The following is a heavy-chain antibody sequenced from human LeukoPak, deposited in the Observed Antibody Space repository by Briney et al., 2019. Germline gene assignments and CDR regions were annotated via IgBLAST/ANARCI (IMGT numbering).Heavy chain of an antibody. CDR3: ARDWLGYHDN. CDR2: INPNSGGT. CDR1: GGTFSSYA. Sequence: ASVKVSCKASGGTFSSYAISWVRQAPGQGLEWMGWINPNSGGTNYAQKFQGRVTMTMDTSISTAYMELSRLRSDDTAVYYCARDWLGYHDNWGQGTLVTVSS. V-gene: IGHV1-2*02. J-gene: IGHJ4*02. D-gene: IGHD3-22*01.